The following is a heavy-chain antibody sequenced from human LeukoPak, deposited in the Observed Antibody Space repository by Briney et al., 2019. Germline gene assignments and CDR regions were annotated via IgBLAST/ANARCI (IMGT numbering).Heavy chain of an antibody. CDR3: AKVPDYYGSGRYH. D-gene: IGHD3-10*01. Sequence: GGSLRLSCAASGFTFDDYAMHWVRQAPGKGLEWVSGISWSSDNIDYADSVKGRFTISRDNAKNSLYLQMNSLRAEDTAVYYCAKVPDYYGSGRYHWGQGTLVTVSS. V-gene: IGHV3-9*01. CDR1: GFTFDDYA. CDR2: ISWSSDNI. J-gene: IGHJ4*02.